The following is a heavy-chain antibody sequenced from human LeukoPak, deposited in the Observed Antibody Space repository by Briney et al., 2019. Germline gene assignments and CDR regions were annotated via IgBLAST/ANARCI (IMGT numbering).Heavy chain of an antibody. Sequence: GGSLRLSCAASGFTFSSYEMNWVRQAPGKGLEWVSYISSSGSTIYYADSVKGRFTISRDNARNSLYLQMNSLRAEDTAVYYCARDTDQYCGRDCYVDYWGQGTLVTVSS. J-gene: IGHJ4*02. D-gene: IGHD2-21*02. CDR3: ARDTDQYCGRDCYVDY. V-gene: IGHV3-48*03. CDR1: GFTFSSYE. CDR2: ISSSGSTI.